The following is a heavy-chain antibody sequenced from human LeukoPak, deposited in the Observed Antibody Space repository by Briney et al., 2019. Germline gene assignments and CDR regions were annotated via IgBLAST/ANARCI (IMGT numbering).Heavy chain of an antibody. V-gene: IGHV1-69*13. D-gene: IGHD6-19*01. CDR1: GGTFSSYS. Sequence: SVKVSCKASGGTFSSYSISWVRQAPGQGLEWMGGIIPIFDTADYAQKFQGRVTITADESTSTAYMELSSLRSEDTAVYYCASRYSSGWYYFDYWGQGTLVTVSS. CDR2: IIPIFDTA. CDR3: ASRYSSGWYYFDY. J-gene: IGHJ4*02.